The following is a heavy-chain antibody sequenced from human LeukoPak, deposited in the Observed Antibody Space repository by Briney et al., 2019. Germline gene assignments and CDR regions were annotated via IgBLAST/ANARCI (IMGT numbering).Heavy chain of an antibody. V-gene: IGHV4-59*01. CDR1: GGSISSYY. CDR2: IYYSGST. CDR3: ARDRGYSSSWYPSYYYGMDV. J-gene: IGHJ6*02. Sequence: SETLSLTCTVSGGSISSYYWSWIRQPPGKGLGWIGYIYYSGSTNYNPSLKSRVTISVDTSKNQFSLKLSSVTAADTAVYYCARDRGYSSSWYPSYYYGMDVWGQGTTVTVSS. D-gene: IGHD6-13*01.